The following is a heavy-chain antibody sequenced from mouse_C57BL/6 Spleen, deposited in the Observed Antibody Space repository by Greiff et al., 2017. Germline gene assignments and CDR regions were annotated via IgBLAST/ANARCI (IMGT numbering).Heavy chain of an antibody. J-gene: IGHJ4*01. CDR1: GFNIKDYY. CDR3: TTYDYYGSRIYAMDY. V-gene: IGHV14-1*01. D-gene: IGHD1-1*01. Sequence: VQLQQSGAELVRPGASVKLSCTASGFNIKDYYMHWVKQQPEQGLEWIGRIDPEAGDTEYAPKIQGKATMTADTSSNTAYLQLSSLTSEDTAVYYCTTYDYYGSRIYAMDYWGQGTSFTVSS. CDR2: IDPEAGDT.